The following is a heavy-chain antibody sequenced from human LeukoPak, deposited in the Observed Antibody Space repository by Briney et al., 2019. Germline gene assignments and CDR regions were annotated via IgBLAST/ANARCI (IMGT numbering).Heavy chain of an antibody. J-gene: IGHJ6*02. V-gene: IGHV3-30-3*01. Sequence: GRSLRLSCAASGFTFSSYAMHWVRQAPGKGLEWVAVISYDGSNKYYADSVKGRFTISRDNSKNTLYLQMNSLRAEDTAVYYCARDRRTTVVTRPYYYGMDVWGQGTTVTVSS. CDR2: ISYDGSNK. CDR1: GFTFSSYA. CDR3: ARDRRTTVVTRPYYYGMDV. D-gene: IGHD4-23*01.